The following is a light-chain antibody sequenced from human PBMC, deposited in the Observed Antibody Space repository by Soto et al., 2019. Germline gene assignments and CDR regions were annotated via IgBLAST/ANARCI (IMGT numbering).Light chain of an antibody. CDR3: QLRSDEPPCPT. CDR2: DAS. J-gene: IGKJ2*01. V-gene: IGKV3-11*01. Sequence: EIVLTQSPATLSLSPGERATLSCSASQSVSRYLAWYQQKPGQAPRLLIYDASNRATGIPARFSGSGSGTDFPLTISSLEPEDFGVYYSQLRSDEPPCPTCGQGTKLELK. CDR1: QSVSRY.